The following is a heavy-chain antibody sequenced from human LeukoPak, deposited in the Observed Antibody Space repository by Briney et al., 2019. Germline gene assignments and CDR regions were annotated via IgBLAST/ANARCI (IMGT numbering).Heavy chain of an antibody. J-gene: IGHJ4*02. CDR1: GGTFSSYA. D-gene: IGHD5-12*01. CDR3: ARDRGEWLRWGFDH. V-gene: IGHV1-69*05. Sequence: ASVKVSCKASGGTFSSYAISWVRQAPGQGLEWMGGIIPIFGTANYAQKLQGRVTMTTDTSTSTAYMELRSLRSDDTAVYYCARDRGEWLRWGFDHWGQGTLVTVSS. CDR2: IIPIFGTA.